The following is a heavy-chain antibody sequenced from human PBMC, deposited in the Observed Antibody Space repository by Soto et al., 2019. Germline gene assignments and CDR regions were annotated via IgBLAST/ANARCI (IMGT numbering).Heavy chain of an antibody. Sequence: GGSLRLSCAASGFTFRSYPMSWVRQAPGKGLEWVSSISTNGVTTVYAGSVKGRFTISRDNSKDTLFLQMNSLGADDTAVYYCARGAGSTTIDYWGQGTLVTVSS. D-gene: IGHD1-26*01. CDR1: GFTFRSYP. V-gene: IGHV3-23*01. CDR2: ISTNGVTT. CDR3: ARGAGSTTIDY. J-gene: IGHJ4*02.